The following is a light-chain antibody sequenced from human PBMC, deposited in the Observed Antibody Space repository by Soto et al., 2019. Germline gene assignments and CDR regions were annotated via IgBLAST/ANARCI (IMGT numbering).Light chain of an antibody. CDR1: SSDVGGYNY. J-gene: IGLJ1*01. CDR3: SWYTTSNSSQMV. V-gene: IGLV2-14*03. CDR2: DVS. Sequence: QSALTQPASVSGSPGQSITISCTGTSSDVGGYNYVSWYQHHPGKAPKHMIFDVSNRPSGVSNRFSGSKSGNTASLTISGLQPEDEDDYYCSWYTTSNSSQMVFGTGTKLTVL.